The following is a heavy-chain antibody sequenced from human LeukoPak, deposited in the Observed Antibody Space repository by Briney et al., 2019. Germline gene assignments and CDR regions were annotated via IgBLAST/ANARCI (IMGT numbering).Heavy chain of an antibody. CDR3: ALSGEAYGSGSYYNLPYYYYMDV. Sequence: ASVKLSCKASGYTFTGYYMHWVRQAPGQGLEWMGWINPNSGGTNYAQKFQGRVTMTRDTSISTAYMELSRLRAEDTALYYCALSGEAYGSGSYYNLPYYYYMDVWGKGTTVTISS. V-gene: IGHV1-2*02. CDR1: GYTFTGYY. CDR2: INPNSGGT. D-gene: IGHD3-10*01. J-gene: IGHJ6*03.